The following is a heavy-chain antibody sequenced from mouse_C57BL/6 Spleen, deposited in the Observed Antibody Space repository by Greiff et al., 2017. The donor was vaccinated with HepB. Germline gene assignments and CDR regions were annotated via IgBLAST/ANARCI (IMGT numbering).Heavy chain of an antibody. CDR3: SRGWDYDYFDY. Sequence: EVKLQESGPGLVKPSQSLSLTCSVSGYSITSGYFWYWLRQFPGNLREWMDIISYNGSNNYNPSLKNRITITRDTAKNQFFLKLNAVTTEDTATYYCSRGWDYDYFDYWGQGTTLTVSS. CDR2: ISYNGSN. CDR1: GYSITSGYF. D-gene: IGHD2-4*01. J-gene: IGHJ2*01. V-gene: IGHV3-6*01.